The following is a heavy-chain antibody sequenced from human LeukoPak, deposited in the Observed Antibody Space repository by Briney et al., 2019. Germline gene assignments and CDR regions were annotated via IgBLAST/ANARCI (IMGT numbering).Heavy chain of an antibody. CDR3: ARAGTGILTVYYGMDV. Sequence: GGSLRLSCAASGFTFSSYAMHWVRQAPGKGLEWVAVISYDGSNKYYADSVKGRFTISRDNSKNTLYLQMNSLRAEDTAVYYCARAGTGILTVYYGMDVWGQGTTVTVSS. CDR2: ISYDGSNK. V-gene: IGHV3-30-3*01. D-gene: IGHD3-9*01. J-gene: IGHJ6*02. CDR1: GFTFSSYA.